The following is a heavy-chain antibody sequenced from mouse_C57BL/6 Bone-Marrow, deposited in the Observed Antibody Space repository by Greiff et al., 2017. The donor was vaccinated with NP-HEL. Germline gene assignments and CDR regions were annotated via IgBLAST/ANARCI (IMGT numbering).Heavy chain of an antibody. J-gene: IGHJ1*03. V-gene: IGHV1-82*01. CDR1: GYAFSSSW. CDR3: ARGDYGNLCWYFDV. CDR2: IYPGDGDT. Sequence: QVQLKESGPELVKPGASVKISCKASGYAFSSSWMNWVKQRPGKGLEWIGRIYPGDGDTNYNGKFKGKATLTADKSSSTAYMQLSRLTSEDSAVYICARGDYGNLCWYFDVWGTGTTVTVSS. D-gene: IGHD2-1*01.